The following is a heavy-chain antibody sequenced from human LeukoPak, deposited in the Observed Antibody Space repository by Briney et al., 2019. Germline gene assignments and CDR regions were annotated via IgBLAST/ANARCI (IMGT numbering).Heavy chain of an antibody. V-gene: IGHV4-61*02. CDR2: ISTSWGP. D-gene: IGHD3-10*01. Sequence: SETLSLTCTVSGESITSSSYYWSWIRQPAGKGLEWIGRISTSWGPNYNPSLKSRVTISVDTSKNQFSLKLRSVTAADTAVYYCARVDHGTGTYTKPYYYYYMDVWGKGTTVILSS. CDR3: ARVDHGTGTYTKPYYYYYMDV. CDR1: GESITSSSYY. J-gene: IGHJ6*03.